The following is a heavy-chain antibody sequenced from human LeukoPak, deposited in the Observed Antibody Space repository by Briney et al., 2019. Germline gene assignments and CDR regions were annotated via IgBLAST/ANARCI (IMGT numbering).Heavy chain of an antibody. J-gene: IGHJ4*02. CDR3: AKGPSDFGTGFDF. Sequence: PGGSLRLSCAASGFRFSDFAMSWVRQAPGKGLECVSVISASGGRTYSAESVKARFTISRDNSKNTLYLEMNSLTADDTAVYYCAKGPSDFGTGFDFWGPGTLGNVS. CDR2: ISASGGRT. CDR1: GFRFSDFA. V-gene: IGHV3-23*01. D-gene: IGHD4-17*01.